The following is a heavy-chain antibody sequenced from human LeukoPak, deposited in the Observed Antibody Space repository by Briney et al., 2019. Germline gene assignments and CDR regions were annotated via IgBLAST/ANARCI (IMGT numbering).Heavy chain of an antibody. CDR3: ASHSYGYNH. V-gene: IGHV3-7*01. J-gene: IGHJ5*02. CDR2: IKQDGSEK. D-gene: IGHD3-16*01. CDR1: GIIITSYW. Sequence: AGGSLRLSCAASGIIITSYWMSWVRQTPGKGLEWVANIKQDGSEKTYVDSVKGRFTIFRDNARNSLYLQMNSLRAEDTAVYYCASHSYGYNHWGQGTLVIVSS.